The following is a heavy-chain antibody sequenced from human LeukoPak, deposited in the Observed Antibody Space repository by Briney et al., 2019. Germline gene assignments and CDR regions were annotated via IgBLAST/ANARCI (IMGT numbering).Heavy chain of an antibody. CDR1: GFTFSSYS. D-gene: IGHD6-13*01. V-gene: IGHV3-48*04. Sequence: GGSLRLSCAASGFTFSSYSMNWVRQAPGKGLEWVSYISSTSSTIYYADSVKGRFTISRDNAKNSLYLQMNSLRAEDTAVYYCARDGEAAAGFFDYWGQGTLVTVSS. CDR2: ISSTSSTI. CDR3: ARDGEAAAGFFDY. J-gene: IGHJ4*02.